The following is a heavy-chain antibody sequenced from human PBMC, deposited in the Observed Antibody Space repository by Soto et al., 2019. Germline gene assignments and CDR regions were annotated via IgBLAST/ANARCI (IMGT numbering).Heavy chain of an antibody. D-gene: IGHD6-19*01. Sequence: PGGSLRLSCAGSEFTFSSYAMSWVRQAPGKGLEWVSAISGSGGSTYHADSVKGRFTISRDNSKNTVYLQMNSLRAEDTAVYHCAKGSGAVRPYYFDYWGQGTLVTVSS. CDR3: AKGSGAVRPYYFDY. CDR1: EFTFSSYA. CDR2: ISGSGGST. V-gene: IGHV3-23*01. J-gene: IGHJ4*02.